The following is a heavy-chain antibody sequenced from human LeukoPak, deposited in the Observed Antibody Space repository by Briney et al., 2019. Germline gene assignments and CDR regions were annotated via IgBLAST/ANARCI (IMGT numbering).Heavy chain of an antibody. J-gene: IGHJ4*02. D-gene: IGHD2-8*01. CDR1: GFSFSDYW. Sequence: PGGSLRLSCAASGFSFSDYWMSWVRQAPGKGLEWVADIKKDGSEKHYVDSVKGRFTISRDNAKNSLHLQMNSLRAEDTAVYYCAREKGNVIMLYAPTGPYDYWGQGTLVTVSS. CDR2: IKKDGSEK. V-gene: IGHV3-7*01. CDR3: AREKGNVIMLYAPTGPYDY.